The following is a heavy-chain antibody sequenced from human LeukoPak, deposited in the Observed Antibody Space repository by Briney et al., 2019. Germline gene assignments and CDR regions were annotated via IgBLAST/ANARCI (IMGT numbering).Heavy chain of an antibody. V-gene: IGHV4-4*02. CDR2: IYHSGST. CDR3: ARGVFRGVIGYYYMDV. CDR1: GGSISSSNW. D-gene: IGHD3-16*02. Sequence: SGTLSLTCAVSGGSISSSNWWSWVRQPPGKGLEWIGEIYHSGSTNYNPSLKSRVTISVDKSKNQFSLKLSSVTAADTAVYYCARGVFRGVIGYYYMDVWGKGTTVTISS. J-gene: IGHJ6*03.